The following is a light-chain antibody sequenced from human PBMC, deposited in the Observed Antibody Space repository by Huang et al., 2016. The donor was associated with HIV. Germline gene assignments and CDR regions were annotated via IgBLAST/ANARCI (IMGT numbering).Light chain of an antibody. Sequence: DIQMTQSPSTLSASVGDRATITCRASQSISSLLAWSQQKPGKAPKLLIYKGSNLETGVSSRFSGSGSGTEFTLTINSLQPDDCASYYCQQYISYPWTFGQGTKVEIK. CDR1: QSISSL. V-gene: IGKV1-5*03. CDR2: KGS. J-gene: IGKJ1*01. CDR3: QQYISYPWT.